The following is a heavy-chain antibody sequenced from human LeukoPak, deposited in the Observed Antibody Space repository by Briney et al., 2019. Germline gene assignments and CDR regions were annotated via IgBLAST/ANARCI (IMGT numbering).Heavy chain of an antibody. J-gene: IGHJ4*02. V-gene: IGHV3-23*01. Sequence: GGSLRLSCAASGFTFSSYAMSWVRQTPGRGLEWVSVMGGSGGSSYTADSVKGRFTISRDNSKNTLYLQMNSLRAEDTAVYYCAPGRYFDWLSSFDYWGQGTLVTVS. CDR1: GFTFSSYA. CDR2: MGGSGGSS. CDR3: APGRYFDWLSSFDY. D-gene: IGHD3-9*01.